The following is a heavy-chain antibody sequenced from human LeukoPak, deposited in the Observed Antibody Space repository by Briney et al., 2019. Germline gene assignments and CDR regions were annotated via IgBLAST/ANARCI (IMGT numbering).Heavy chain of an antibody. CDR1: GASIGSGNYF. CDR3: ASRLASDGGPFDF. Sequence: PSETLSLTCSVSGASIGSGNYFWDWIRQPPGQGLEWIGTFYSTGSTYQNPSLKSRITISEDTSNNEFSPSLTSVTAADTAIYYCASRLASDGGPFDFWGQGKLVTVSS. D-gene: IGHD5-24*01. CDR2: FYSTGST. V-gene: IGHV4-39*01. J-gene: IGHJ4*02.